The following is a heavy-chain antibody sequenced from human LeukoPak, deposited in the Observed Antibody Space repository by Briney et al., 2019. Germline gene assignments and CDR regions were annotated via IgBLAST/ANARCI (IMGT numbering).Heavy chain of an antibody. CDR3: ARQGVLGDGPTIST. J-gene: IGHJ5*02. V-gene: IGHV4-34*12. Sequence: SETLSLTCAVYGGSFSDHYWSWIRKPPGKGLEWIGDILDSGSTNSNPSLKSRITISVDASKKQFSLNLSSVTAADTAVYYCARQGVLGDGPTISTWGQGTLVTVSS. CDR1: GGSFSDHY. CDR2: ILDSGST. D-gene: IGHD5-24*01.